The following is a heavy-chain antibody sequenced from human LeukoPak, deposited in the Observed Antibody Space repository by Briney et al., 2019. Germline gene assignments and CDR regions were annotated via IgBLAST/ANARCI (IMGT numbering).Heavy chain of an antibody. CDR2: IYYSGST. Sequence: SSETLSLTCTVSGGSISSSSYYWGWIRQPPGKGLEWIGSIYYSGSTYYNPSLKSRVTISVDTSKYQFSLKLSSVTAADTAVYYCASSRPSSGWSNFDYWGQGTLVTVSS. V-gene: IGHV4-39*01. D-gene: IGHD6-19*01. CDR3: ASSRPSSGWSNFDY. J-gene: IGHJ4*02. CDR1: GGSISSSSYY.